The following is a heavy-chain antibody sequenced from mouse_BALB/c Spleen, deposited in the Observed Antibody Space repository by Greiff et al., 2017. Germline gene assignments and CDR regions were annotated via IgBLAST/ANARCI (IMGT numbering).Heavy chain of an antibody. Sequence: VQLQQSGAELARPGASVKMSCKASGYTFTSYTMHWVKQRPGQGLEWIGYINPSSGYTNYNQKFKDKATLTADKSSSTAYMQLSSLTSEDSAVYYSAPIYYDYDGFAYWGQGTLVTVSA. D-gene: IGHD2-4*01. CDR2: INPSSGYT. V-gene: IGHV1-4*01. CDR1: GYTFTSYT. J-gene: IGHJ3*01. CDR3: APIYYDYDGFAY.